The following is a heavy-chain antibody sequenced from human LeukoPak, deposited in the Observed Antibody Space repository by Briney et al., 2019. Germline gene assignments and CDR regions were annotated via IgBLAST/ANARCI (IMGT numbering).Heavy chain of an antibody. V-gene: IGHV3-30*18. Sequence: GGSLRLSCAASGFAFFSYGMHWVRQAPGKGLEWVAVMSSDGSSEYYADSVKGRFTISRDNSKNTLYLQMSSLRAEDTAVYYCAKAGGLVPFFYYFSVMDVGGRGPTAPVP. CDR2: MSSDGSSE. CDR3: AKAGGLVPFFYYFSVMDV. D-gene: IGHD3-10*01. CDR1: GFAFFSYG. J-gene: IGHJ6*02.